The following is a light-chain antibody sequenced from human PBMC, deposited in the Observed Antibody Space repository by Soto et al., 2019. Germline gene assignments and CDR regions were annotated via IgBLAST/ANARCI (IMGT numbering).Light chain of an antibody. V-gene: IGKV1D-12*01. CDR1: QGINSR. CDR2: DTS. Sequence: DIQMTQSPSSVSASVVDTVTITCRASQGINSRLGCYQQKPGKAPKLLIYDTSTLQNGVPSRFSGSGFGTDFTLSISSLQPEDFATYYCQQSYSTLTFGQGTKVDIK. J-gene: IGKJ1*01. CDR3: QQSYSTLT.